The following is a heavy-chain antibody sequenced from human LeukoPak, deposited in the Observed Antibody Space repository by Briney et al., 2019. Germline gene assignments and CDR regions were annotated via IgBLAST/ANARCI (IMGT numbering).Heavy chain of an antibody. V-gene: IGHV3-20*04. CDR3: ARLGVGATRDAFDI. CDR2: INWNGGST. D-gene: IGHD1-26*01. J-gene: IGHJ3*02. CDR1: GFTFDDYG. Sequence: GGSLRLSCAASGFTFDDYGMSWVRQAPGKTLEWVSGINWNGGSTGYADSVKGRFTISRDNAKNSLYLQMNSLRAEDTALYYCARLGVGATRDAFDIWGQGTMVTVSS.